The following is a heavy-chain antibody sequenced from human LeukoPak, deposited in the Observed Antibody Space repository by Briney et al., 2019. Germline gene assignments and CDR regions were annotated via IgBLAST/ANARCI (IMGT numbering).Heavy chain of an antibody. D-gene: IGHD2-2*01. Sequence: SETLFLTCAVYGGSFSGYYWSWIRQPPGKGLEWIGEINHSGSTNYNPSLKSRVTISVDTSKNQFSLKLSSVTAADTAVYYCARGRGVTSCCPPLRTNWFDPWGQGTLVTVSS. CDR2: INHSGST. CDR1: GGSFSGYY. V-gene: IGHV4-34*01. J-gene: IGHJ5*02. CDR3: ARGRGVTSCCPPLRTNWFDP.